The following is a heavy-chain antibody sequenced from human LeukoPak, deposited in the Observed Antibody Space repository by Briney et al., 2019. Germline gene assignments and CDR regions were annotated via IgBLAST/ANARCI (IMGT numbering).Heavy chain of an antibody. CDR1: GFTFSSYS. Sequence: GSLRLSCAASGFTFSSYSMNWVRQAPGKGLEWVSSISSSSTYIYYADSLKGRFTISRDNAKKSLYLQMNSLRAEDTAVYYCAELGITMIGGVWGKGTTVTISS. J-gene: IGHJ6*04. D-gene: IGHD3-10*02. CDR2: ISSSSTYI. CDR3: AELGITMIGGV. V-gene: IGHV3-21*01.